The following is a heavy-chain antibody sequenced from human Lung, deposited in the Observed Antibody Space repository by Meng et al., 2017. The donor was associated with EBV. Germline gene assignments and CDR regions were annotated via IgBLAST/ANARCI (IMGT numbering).Heavy chain of an antibody. V-gene: IGHV3-33*01. D-gene: IGHD2-15*01. Sequence: VQLVESGGGVVQPVRSLRLSCAASGFTFSRYGMHWVRQAPGKGLEWVAVIWYDGSNKYYADSVKGRFTISRDNSKNTLYLQMNSLRAEDTAVYYCAREWCSGGSCYPDYWGQGTLVTVSS. J-gene: IGHJ4*02. CDR3: AREWCSGGSCYPDY. CDR2: IWYDGSNK. CDR1: GFTFSRYG.